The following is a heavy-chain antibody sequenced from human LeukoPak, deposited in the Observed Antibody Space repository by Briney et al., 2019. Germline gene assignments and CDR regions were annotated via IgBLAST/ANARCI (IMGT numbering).Heavy chain of an antibody. J-gene: IGHJ5*02. V-gene: IGHV1-2*02. CDR1: GYTFTDYY. CDR2: INPNSGGT. CDR3: ARVVVATIPFNWFDP. Sequence: ASVKVSCKASGYTFTDYYMHWVRQAPGQGLEWMGWINPNSGGTNYAQKFQGRVTMTRDTSISTAYVELSRLRSDDTAVYYCARVVVATIPFNWFDPWGQGTLVTVSS. D-gene: IGHD5-12*01.